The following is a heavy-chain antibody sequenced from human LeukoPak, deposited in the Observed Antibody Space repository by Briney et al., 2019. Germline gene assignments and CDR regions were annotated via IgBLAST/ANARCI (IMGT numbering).Heavy chain of an antibody. CDR3: ARAYSSSWYWFDP. CDR2: IYYTGST. V-gene: IGHV4-59*01. J-gene: IGHJ5*02. Sequence: SETLSLTCTVSGGSISSYYWSWIRQPPGKGLERIGYIYYTGSTNYNPSLKSRVTISVDTSKNQFSLKLRSVTAADTAVYYCARAYSSSWYWFDPWGQGTLVTVSS. CDR1: GGSISSYY. D-gene: IGHD6-13*01.